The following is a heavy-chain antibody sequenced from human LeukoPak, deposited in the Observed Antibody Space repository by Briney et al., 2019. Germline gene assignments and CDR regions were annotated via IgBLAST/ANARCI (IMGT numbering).Heavy chain of an antibody. J-gene: IGHJ4*02. CDR2: ISAYNGYT. CDR1: GYTFTSYG. CDR3: ARDYDILTGYYQFDY. D-gene: IGHD3-9*01. V-gene: IGHV1-18*01. Sequence: ASVKVSCKASGYTFTSYGISWVRQAPGQGLEWMGWISAYNGYTNYAQKLQGRVTMTTDTSTSTAYMELRSLRSDDTAVYYCARDYDILTGYYQFDYWGQGTLVTVSS.